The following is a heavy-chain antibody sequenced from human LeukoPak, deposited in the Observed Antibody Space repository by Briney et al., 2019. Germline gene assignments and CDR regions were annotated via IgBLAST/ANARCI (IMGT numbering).Heavy chain of an antibody. V-gene: IGHV4-59*01. CDR3: ARSRKGIVGATEGAFDI. J-gene: IGHJ3*02. D-gene: IGHD1-26*01. CDR1: GGSISGYY. CDR2: IYYSGST. Sequence: PSETLSLTCAVSGGSISGYYWSWIRQPPGKGLEWIGYIYYSGSTNYNPSLKSRVTISVDTAKNQFSLKLSSVTAADTAVYYCARSRKGIVGATEGAFDIWGQGTMVIVSS.